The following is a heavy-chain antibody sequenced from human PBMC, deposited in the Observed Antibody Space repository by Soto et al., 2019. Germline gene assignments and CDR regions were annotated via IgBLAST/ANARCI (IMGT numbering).Heavy chain of an antibody. J-gene: IGHJ6*03. D-gene: IGHD3-3*01. CDR1: GFTFSSYW. Sequence: EVQLVESGGGLVQPGGSLRLSCAASGFTFSSYWMHWVRQAPGKGLVWVSRINSDGSSTSYADSVKGRFTISRDNAKNTLYLQMNSLRAEDTAVYYCARWYYDFWSGRYYYYYYMDVWGKGTTVTVSS. V-gene: IGHV3-74*01. CDR2: INSDGSST. CDR3: ARWYYDFWSGRYYYYYYMDV.